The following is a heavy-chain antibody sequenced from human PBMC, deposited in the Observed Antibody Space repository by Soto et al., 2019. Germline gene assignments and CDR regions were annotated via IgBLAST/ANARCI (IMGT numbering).Heavy chain of an antibody. CDR1: GGTFSSYA. CDR2: IIPIFGTA. V-gene: IGHV1-69*06. J-gene: IGHJ6*02. CDR3: AGSRGRGLYYYYGMDV. D-gene: IGHD6-13*01. Sequence: GASVKVSCKASGGTFSSYAISCVRQAPGQGLEWMGGIIPIFGTANYAQKFQGRVTITADKSTSTAYMELSSLRSEDTAVYYCAGSRGRGLYYYYGMDVWGQGTTVTVSS.